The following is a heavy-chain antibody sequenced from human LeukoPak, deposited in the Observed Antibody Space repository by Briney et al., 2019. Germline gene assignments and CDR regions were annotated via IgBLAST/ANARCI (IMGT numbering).Heavy chain of an antibody. D-gene: IGHD2-2*02. Sequence: PGGSLRLSCAASRFTFSDYWMHWVRQTPGEGLVWVSRIISDGSSTSYADSVKGRFTISRDNAKNTLYLQMNSLRVEDTAVYYCARDGSIPDYWGQGTLVTVSS. CDR2: IISDGSST. CDR1: RFTFSDYW. CDR3: ARDGSIPDY. V-gene: IGHV3-74*01. J-gene: IGHJ4*02.